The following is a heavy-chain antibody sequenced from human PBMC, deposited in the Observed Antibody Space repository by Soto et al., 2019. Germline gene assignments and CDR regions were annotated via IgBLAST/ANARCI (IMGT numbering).Heavy chain of an antibody. CDR2: IYHSGST. V-gene: IGHV4-4*02. J-gene: IGHJ5*02. D-gene: IGHD3-10*01. CDR3: AGSPPSDADQNWFDP. CDR1: SGSISSSIW. Sequence: QVQLQESGPRLVKPSGTLSLTCAVSSGSISSSIWWSWVRQPPGKGLEWIGQIYHSGSTNYNPSLKSRVAISVDKSKNQFSLKLSSVTAADTAVYYCAGSPPSDADQNWFDPWGQGTLVTVSS.